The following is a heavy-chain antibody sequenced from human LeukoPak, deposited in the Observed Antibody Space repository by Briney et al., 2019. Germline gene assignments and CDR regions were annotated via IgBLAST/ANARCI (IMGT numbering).Heavy chain of an antibody. J-gene: IGHJ6*03. V-gene: IGHV1-8*02. CDR2: MDPGSGDT. CDR3: ARSRRGYYMDV. Sequence: GASVKVSCKASGYTFSNFDVNWVRPAPGRGRSWMAWMDPGSGDTGYEGRYQATLTMSSKTSITTASMELRSLTSDDTAVYYCARSRRGYYMDVWSKGTTVIVSS. CDR1: GYTFSNFD.